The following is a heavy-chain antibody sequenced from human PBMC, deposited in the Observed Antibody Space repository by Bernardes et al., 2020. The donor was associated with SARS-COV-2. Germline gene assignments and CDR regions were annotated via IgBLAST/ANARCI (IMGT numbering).Heavy chain of an antibody. CDR2: INPNSGVT. D-gene: IGHD6-6*01. CDR3: AREASSSGNYFDY. Sequence: ASVKVSCKASGYTFTGYYMHWVRQAPGQGLEWMGWINPNSGVTNFAQKFQGRVTMTRDTSITTAYMELSRLRSDDTAVYYCAREASSSGNYFDYWGQGTLVSVSS. J-gene: IGHJ4*02. CDR1: GYTFTGYY. V-gene: IGHV1-2*02.